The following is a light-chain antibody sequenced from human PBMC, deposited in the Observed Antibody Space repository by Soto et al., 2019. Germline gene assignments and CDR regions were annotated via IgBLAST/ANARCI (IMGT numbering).Light chain of an antibody. CDR3: QQRSLWPLT. CDR2: DAS. Sequence: EVVLTQSPSTLSLSPEERATLSCRATQSVSNHLAWYQHRPGQAPRLLIYDASNRATDIPARFSGSGSGTDFTLTISSLEPEDSAVYYCQQRSLWPLTFGGGTKVEIK. J-gene: IGKJ4*01. V-gene: IGKV3-11*01. CDR1: QSVSNH.